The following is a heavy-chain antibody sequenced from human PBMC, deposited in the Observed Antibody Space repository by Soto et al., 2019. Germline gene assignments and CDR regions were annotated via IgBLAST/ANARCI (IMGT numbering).Heavy chain of an antibody. CDR3: AHLPCKQLWPRAPVVN. CDR1: GFSLSPSGVG. D-gene: IGHD5-18*01. CDR2: IFWDDDK. V-gene: IGHV2-5*02. J-gene: IGHJ4*02. Sequence: SGPTLVNPTQTLTLTCTFSGFSLSPSGVGVGWIRQPPGKALEWLGIIFWDDDKRYRPSLRSRLTITKDTSKNQLVLTMTNMDPLDTATYYCAHLPCKQLWPRAPVVNGGQGTPVTVSS.